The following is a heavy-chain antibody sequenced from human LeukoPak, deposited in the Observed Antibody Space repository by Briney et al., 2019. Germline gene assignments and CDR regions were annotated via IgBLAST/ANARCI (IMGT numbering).Heavy chain of an antibody. J-gene: IGHJ4*02. D-gene: IGHD3-9*01. Sequence: QSGGSLRLSCAASGFTFSSYAMSWVRQVPGKGLEWVSAISGSGGSTYYADSVKGRFTISRDNSKNTLYLQMNSLRAEDTAVYYCAKDFGPHYDILTGPPGYWGQGTLVTVSS. CDR3: AKDFGPHYDILTGPPGY. CDR1: GFTFSSYA. V-gene: IGHV3-23*01. CDR2: ISGSGGST.